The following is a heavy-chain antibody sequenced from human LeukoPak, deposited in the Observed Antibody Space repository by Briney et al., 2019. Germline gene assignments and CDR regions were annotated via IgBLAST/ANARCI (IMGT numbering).Heavy chain of an antibody. Sequence: RAGGSLRLSCAASGFTFRSYYMHWVRQAPGKGLVWVSRINSDGSSTSYADSVKGRFTISRDNATLYLQMNSPRAEDTAVYYCARGNYYGMDVWGQGTTVTVSS. CDR3: ARGNYYGMDV. CDR1: GFTFRSYY. CDR2: INSDGSST. J-gene: IGHJ6*02. V-gene: IGHV3-74*01.